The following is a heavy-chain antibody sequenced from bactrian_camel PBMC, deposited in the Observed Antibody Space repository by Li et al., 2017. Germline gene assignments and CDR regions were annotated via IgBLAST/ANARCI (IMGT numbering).Heavy chain of an antibody. CDR1: AYIEEQCG. V-gene: IGHV3S60*01. J-gene: IGHJ4*01. CDR2: VGKDGTP. D-gene: IGHD1*01. CDR3: AALNSTFGGRFAWCSDF. Sequence: HVQLVESGGGEVQAGGSLQLSCAGSAYIEEQCGMAWYRQAPGKEEKLVSVGKDGTPVYSDSVKGRFTVSHDRSKNTLYLQMNNLKIEDTGVYYCAALNSTFGGRFAWCSDFRGQGTQVTVS.